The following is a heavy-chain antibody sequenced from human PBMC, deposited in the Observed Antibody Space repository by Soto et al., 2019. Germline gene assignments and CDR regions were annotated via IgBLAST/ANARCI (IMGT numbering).Heavy chain of an antibody. CDR2: INPNSGGT. D-gene: IGHD3-3*01. V-gene: IGHV1-2*04. Sequence: ASVKVSCKASGYTFTGYYMHWVRQAPGQGLELMGWINPNSGGTNYAQKFQGWVTMTRDTSISTAYMELSRLRSDDTAVYYCASSRGPLAYYDFWSGYYTHYGMDVWGQGTTVTVSS. CDR1: GYTFTGYY. CDR3: ASSRGPLAYYDFWSGYYTHYGMDV. J-gene: IGHJ6*02.